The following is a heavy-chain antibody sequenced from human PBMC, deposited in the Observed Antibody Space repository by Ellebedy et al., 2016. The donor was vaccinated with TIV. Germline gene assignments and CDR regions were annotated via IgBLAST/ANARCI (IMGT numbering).Heavy chain of an antibody. CDR3: AKDLWTMIVVVLHY. V-gene: IGHV1-24*01. CDR2: ADTEAGDS. D-gene: IGHD3-22*01. CDR1: GYTLTEIS. Sequence: ASVKVSCXVSGYTLTEISIHWVRQAPGKGFEFMGGADTEAGDSIQERKFQGRVTMTEDTSTETAYMELSSLRAEDTAVYYCAKDLWTMIVVVLHYWGQGTLVTVSS. J-gene: IGHJ4*02.